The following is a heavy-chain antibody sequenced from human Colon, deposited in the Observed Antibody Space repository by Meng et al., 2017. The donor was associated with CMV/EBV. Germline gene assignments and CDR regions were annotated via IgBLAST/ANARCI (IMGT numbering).Heavy chain of an antibody. CDR3: AKGGVYSSTWGDY. D-gene: IGHD6-13*01. CDR1: DFTFRNYA. J-gene: IGHJ4*02. V-gene: IGHV3-23*01. Sequence: GESLKISCAASDFTFRNYAMTWVRRAPGRGLEAVSSISDSGDRTYYEDSVRGRFTISRDNSKDTLYLQMNSLRAEDTAVYYCAKGGVYSSTWGDYWGQGTLVTVSS. CDR2: ISDSGDRT.